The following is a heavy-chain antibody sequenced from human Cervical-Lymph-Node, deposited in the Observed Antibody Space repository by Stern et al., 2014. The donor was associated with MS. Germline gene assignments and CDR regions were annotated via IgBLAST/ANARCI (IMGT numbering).Heavy chain of an antibody. J-gene: IGHJ4*02. CDR3: ARGGDVRGVMLDY. D-gene: IGHD3-10*01. CDR2: IWYDGSNT. V-gene: IGHV3-33*01. Sequence: MQLVESGGGVVQPGRSLRLSCAASGFTFSSYGMHWVRQAPGKGLEWVAVIWYDGSNTYYADSVKGRFTISRDNSKNTLYLQMNSLRAEDTAVYYCARGGDVRGVMLDYWGQGTLVTVSS. CDR1: GFTFSSYG.